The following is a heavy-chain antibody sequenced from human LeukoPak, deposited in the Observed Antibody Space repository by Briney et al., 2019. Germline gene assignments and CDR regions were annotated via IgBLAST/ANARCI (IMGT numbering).Heavy chain of an antibody. V-gene: IGHV1-18*01. Sequence: ASVKVSCKASGYTFTSYGISWVRQAPGQGLEWMGWISAYNGNTNYAQKLQGRVTMTTDTSTSTAYMELRSLRSDDTAVYYCARGPLHDYGGKAAAFDIWGQGTMVTVSS. J-gene: IGHJ3*02. CDR1: GYTFTSYG. CDR2: ISAYNGNT. CDR3: ARGPLHDYGGKAAAFDI. D-gene: IGHD4-23*01.